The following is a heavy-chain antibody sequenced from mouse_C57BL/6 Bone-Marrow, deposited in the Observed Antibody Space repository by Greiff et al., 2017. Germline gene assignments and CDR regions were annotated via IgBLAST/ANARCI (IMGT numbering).Heavy chain of an antibody. Sequence: VQLQQSGPELVKPGASVKISCKASGYTFTDYYMNWVKQSHGKSLEWIGDINPNNGGTSYNQKFKGKATLTVNKSSSTAYMELRSLTSEDSAVYYCAREGINYYGGFTYWGQGALVTVSA. J-gene: IGHJ3*01. D-gene: IGHD1-2*01. V-gene: IGHV1-26*01. CDR1: GYTFTDYY. CDR2: INPNNGGT. CDR3: AREGINYYGGFTY.